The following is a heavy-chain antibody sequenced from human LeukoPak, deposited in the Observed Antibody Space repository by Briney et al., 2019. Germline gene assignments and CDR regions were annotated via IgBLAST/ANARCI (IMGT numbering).Heavy chain of an antibody. J-gene: IGHJ5*01. CDR3: VRTPTCSSGSCYPNWFDS. CDR1: GYSFTSNW. V-gene: IGHV5-51*01. CDR2: VYPGDSHT. D-gene: IGHD2-15*01. Sequence: NAGESLKISCQGSGYSFTSNWIGWVRQMPGKGLEWMAIVYPGDSHTKYSPSFQGQVTISADKSISTAYLQWSRLEASDTAMYYCVRTPTCSSGSCYPNWFDSWGQGTLVTASS.